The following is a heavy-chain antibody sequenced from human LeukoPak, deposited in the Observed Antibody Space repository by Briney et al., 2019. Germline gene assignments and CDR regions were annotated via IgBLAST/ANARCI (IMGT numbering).Heavy chain of an antibody. CDR1: GFTVSSSY. Sequence: GGSLRLSCAASGFTVSSSYMSWVREAPGKGLEWVSVIYSGGNTYYADSVKGRFTVSRDNSKNTLYLQMNSLRTEDTAVYYCATSRYWGQGTLVTVSS. V-gene: IGHV3-53*01. CDR2: IYSGGNT. CDR3: ATSRY. D-gene: IGHD1-14*01. J-gene: IGHJ4*02.